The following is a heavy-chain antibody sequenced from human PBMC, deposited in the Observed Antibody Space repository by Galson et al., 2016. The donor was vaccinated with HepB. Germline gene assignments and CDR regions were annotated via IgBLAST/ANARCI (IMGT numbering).Heavy chain of an antibody. J-gene: IGHJ6*02. V-gene: IGHV3-13*01. CDR3: ARGLRAGYYWSFDV. D-gene: IGHD1-26*01. Sequence: SLRLSCAASGFTFSNYDMHWVRQSMGKGLEWVSGYVVADNTYYADSVKGRFTISREDGENSLYLQMNSLRAGDTAVYHCARGLRAGYYWSFDVWGQGTTVTVSS. CDR2: YVVADNT. CDR1: GFTFSNYD.